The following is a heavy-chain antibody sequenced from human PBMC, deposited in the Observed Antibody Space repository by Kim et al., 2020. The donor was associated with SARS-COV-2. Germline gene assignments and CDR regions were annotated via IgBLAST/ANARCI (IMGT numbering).Heavy chain of an antibody. CDR3: AKLSHLRGVIEGEFDY. V-gene: IGHV3-23*01. CDR2: ISGSGGST. D-gene: IGHD3-10*01. Sequence: GGSLRLSCAASGFTFSSYAMSWVRQAPGKGLEWVSAISGSGGSTYYADSVKGRFTISRDNSKNTLYLQMNSLRAEDTAVYYCAKLSHLRGVIEGEFDYWGQGTLVTVSS. J-gene: IGHJ4*02. CDR1: GFTFSSYA.